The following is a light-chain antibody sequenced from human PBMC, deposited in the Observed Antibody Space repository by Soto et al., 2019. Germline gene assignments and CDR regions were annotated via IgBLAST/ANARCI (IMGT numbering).Light chain of an antibody. J-gene: IGLJ2*01. V-gene: IGLV2-14*01. CDR1: SSDVGGYNY. CDR3: SSYTSSSTSGV. CDR2: DVS. Sequence: QSALTQPASVSGSPGQSITISCTGTSSDVGGYNYVSWYQQHPGKAPKLMIYDVSNRPSGVSNRFSGSKSGNTASLTISGLQAEDEADYYCSSYTSSSTSGVFGGWPKLTVL.